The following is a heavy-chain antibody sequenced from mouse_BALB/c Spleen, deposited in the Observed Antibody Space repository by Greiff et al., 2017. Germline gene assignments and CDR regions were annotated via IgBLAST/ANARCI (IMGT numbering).Heavy chain of an antibody. CDR3: AREKGGTWFAY. Sequence: DVQLVESGGGLVKPGGSLKLSCAASGFTFSDYYMYWVRQTPEKRLEWVATISDGGSYTYYPDSVKGRFTISRDNAKNNLYLQMSSLKSEDTAMYYCAREKGGTWFAYWGQGTLVTVSA. D-gene: IGHD3-3*01. CDR2: ISDGGSYT. J-gene: IGHJ3*01. CDR1: GFTFSDYY. V-gene: IGHV5-4*02.